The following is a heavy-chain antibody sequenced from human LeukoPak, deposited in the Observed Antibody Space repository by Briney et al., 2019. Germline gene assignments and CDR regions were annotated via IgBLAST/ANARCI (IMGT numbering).Heavy chain of an antibody. Sequence: GGSLRLSCAASGFSFDEYGMSWVRQAPGKGLEWVPGINWNGGSTGYADSVKGRFTISRDNAKNSLYLQMNSLRAEDTALYHCARGPLFGEFKGFDPWGQGTLVTVSS. V-gene: IGHV3-20*01. CDR2: INWNGGST. J-gene: IGHJ5*02. CDR1: GFSFDEYG. CDR3: ARGPLFGEFKGFDP. D-gene: IGHD3-10*01.